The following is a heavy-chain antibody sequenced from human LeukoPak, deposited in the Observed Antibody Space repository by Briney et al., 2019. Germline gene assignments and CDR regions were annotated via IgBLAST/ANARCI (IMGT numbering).Heavy chain of an antibody. CDR2: VYYSGNT. CDR3: VGELSGGWRFDY. CDR1: GGSMNNYL. Sequence: PSETLSLTCIVSGGSMNNYLWSWIRQSPGKGLEWIGYVYYSGNTNYNPSLKSRVTISTDTSKNQFFLKLRSVTAADAAVYFCVGELSGGWRFDYWGQGILVTVSS. V-gene: IGHV4-59*01. J-gene: IGHJ4*02. D-gene: IGHD2-15*01.